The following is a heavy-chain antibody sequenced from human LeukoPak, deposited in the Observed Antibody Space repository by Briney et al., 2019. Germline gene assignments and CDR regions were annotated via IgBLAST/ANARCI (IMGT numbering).Heavy chain of an antibody. Sequence: KLSETLSLTCSVSGASISTTTNYWDWIRQPPGKELEWIGTVYYSGSTAYNPSLKSRVTISVDTSKNQFSLRVTSVTAADTAVYYCARRTHDGRSHHYFDYWGQGTLVTVSS. CDR3: ARRTHDGRSHHYFDY. CDR2: VYYSGST. V-gene: IGHV4-39*01. D-gene: IGHD2-15*01. J-gene: IGHJ4*02. CDR1: GASISTTTNY.